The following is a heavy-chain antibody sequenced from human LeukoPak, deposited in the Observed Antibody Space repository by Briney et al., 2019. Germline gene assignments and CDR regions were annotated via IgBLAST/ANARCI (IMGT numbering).Heavy chain of an antibody. CDR3: ARTFPSIDYYDSRGDAFDI. Sequence: PGGSLRLSCAASGFTFSSYGMHWVRQAPGKGLEWVAFIRYDGSNKYYADSVKGRFTISRDNSKNTLYLQMNSLRAEDTAVYYCARTFPSIDYYDSRGDAFDIWGQGTMVTVSS. CDR2: IRYDGSNK. V-gene: IGHV3-30*02. D-gene: IGHD3-22*01. CDR1: GFTFSSYG. J-gene: IGHJ3*02.